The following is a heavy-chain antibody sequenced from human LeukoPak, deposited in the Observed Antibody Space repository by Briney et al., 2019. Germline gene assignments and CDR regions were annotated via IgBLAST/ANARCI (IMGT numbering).Heavy chain of an antibody. CDR2: IYSGGST. Sequence: GGSLRLSCAASGFTVSSNYMSWVRQAPGKGLEWVSVIYSGGSTYYADSVKGRFTISRDNAKNSLYLQMNSLRAENTAVYYCARARGYYYDSSGYRIWGQGTMVTVSS. J-gene: IGHJ3*02. CDR3: ARARGYYYDSSGYRI. D-gene: IGHD3-22*01. CDR1: GFTVSSNY. V-gene: IGHV3-66*01.